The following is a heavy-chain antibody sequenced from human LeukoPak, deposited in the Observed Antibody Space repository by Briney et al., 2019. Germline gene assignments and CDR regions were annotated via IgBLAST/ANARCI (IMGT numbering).Heavy chain of an antibody. CDR3: ARAHDYGTVDYYYYGMVV. Sequence: SETLSLTCAVSGGSISSGGYSWSWIRQPPGKGLERIGYIYHSGSTYYNPSLKRRVTISVDRSKNQFSLKLSSVTAADTAVYYCARAHDYGTVDYYYYGMVVWGKGTTVTVSS. J-gene: IGHJ6*04. V-gene: IGHV4-30-2*01. CDR1: GGSISSGGYS. D-gene: IGHD4-17*01. CDR2: IYHSGST.